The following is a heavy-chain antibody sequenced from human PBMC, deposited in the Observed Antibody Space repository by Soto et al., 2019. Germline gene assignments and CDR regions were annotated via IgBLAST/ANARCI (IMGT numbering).Heavy chain of an antibody. D-gene: IGHD2-8*01. Sequence: PSETLSLTCTVSGGSISNYYWTWIRQPPGKGLEWIGYIYYSGSTNYNPSLKSRVTISVDTSKNQFSLKLSSVTAADTAVYYCARDIMGTNYYYYGMDVWGQGTTVTVSS. V-gene: IGHV4-59*01. CDR1: GGSISNYY. J-gene: IGHJ6*02. CDR3: ARDIMGTNYYYYGMDV. CDR2: IYYSGST.